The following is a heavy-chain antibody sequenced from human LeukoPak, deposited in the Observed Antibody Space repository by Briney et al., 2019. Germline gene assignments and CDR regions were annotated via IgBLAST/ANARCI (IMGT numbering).Heavy chain of an antibody. Sequence: SETLSLTCTVSGGSISGSFWSWIRQPPGKGLEWIGYIYYSGSTNYNPSLKSRVTISVDTSKNQFSLKLSSVTAADTAVYYCARGGVAATDAFDIWGQGTMVTVSS. CDR2: IYYSGST. CDR3: ARGGVAATDAFDI. V-gene: IGHV4-59*01. J-gene: IGHJ3*02. CDR1: GGSISGSF. D-gene: IGHD2-15*01.